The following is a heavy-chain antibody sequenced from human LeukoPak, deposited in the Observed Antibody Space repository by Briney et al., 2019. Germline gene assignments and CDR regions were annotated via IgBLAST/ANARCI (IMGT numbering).Heavy chain of an antibody. CDR1: GYSFTSYW. CDR3: ARLEQLVLGGFDY. J-gene: IGHJ4*02. D-gene: IGHD6-13*01. V-gene: IGHV5-51*01. CDR2: IYPGDSDT. Sequence: GESLKISCKGSGYSFTSYWIGWVRQMPGKGLEWMGIIYPGDSDTRYSPSFRGQVTISADKSISTAYLQWSSLKASDTAIYYCARLEQLVLGGFDYWGQGTLVTVSS.